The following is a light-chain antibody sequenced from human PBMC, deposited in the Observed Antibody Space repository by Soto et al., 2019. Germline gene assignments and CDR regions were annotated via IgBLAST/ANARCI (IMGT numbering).Light chain of an antibody. CDR2: EGR. V-gene: IGLV2-23*01. CDR1: SSDVGSYNL. Sequence: QAVVTQPASVSGSPGQSITISCTGTSSDVGSYNLVSWYQQFPGKAPKLIIYEGRKRPSGVSNRFSGSKSGNTASLTISGLQAEDEADYYCCSYVGSSTYVFGTGTKVTVL. CDR3: CSYVGSSTYV. J-gene: IGLJ1*01.